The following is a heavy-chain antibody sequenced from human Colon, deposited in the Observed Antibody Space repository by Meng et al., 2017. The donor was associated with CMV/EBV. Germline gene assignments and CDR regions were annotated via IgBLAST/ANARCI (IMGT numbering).Heavy chain of an antibody. D-gene: IGHD2-8*02. Sequence: ITLHEPCPALVKPTQTLTLTCPFPGFSLTPTGAGVAWVRQPPGKATELLALIHWDDDKRYSPSLKNRLNITKDTSKNQVVLSMTDLDPADTGTFYCARHSLTILTDWGQGALVTVSS. CDR2: IHWDDDK. CDR1: GFSLTPTGAG. V-gene: IGHV2-5*02. J-gene: IGHJ4*02. CDR3: ARHSLTILTD.